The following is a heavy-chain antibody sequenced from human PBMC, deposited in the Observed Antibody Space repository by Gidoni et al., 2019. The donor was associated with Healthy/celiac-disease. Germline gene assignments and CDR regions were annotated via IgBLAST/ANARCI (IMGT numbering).Heavy chain of an antibody. V-gene: IGHV3-23*01. D-gene: IGHD1-26*01. CDR3: AKFGGSYPPSFYYYGMDV. J-gene: IGHJ6*02. Sequence: EVQLLESGGGFVQPGGSLRLSCAASGFTFSSYARSWVRQAPGKGLEWVSAISGSGGSTYYADSVKGLFTISRDNSKNTLYLQMNSLRAEDTAVYYCAKFGGSYPPSFYYYGMDVWGQGTTVTVSS. CDR2: ISGSGGST. CDR1: GFTFSSYA.